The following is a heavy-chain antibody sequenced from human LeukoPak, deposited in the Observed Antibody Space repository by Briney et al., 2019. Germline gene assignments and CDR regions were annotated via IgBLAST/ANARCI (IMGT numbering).Heavy chain of an antibody. J-gene: IGHJ4*02. CDR3: ATYFYGDYASYYFDQ. D-gene: IGHD4-17*01. V-gene: IGHV4-59*12. CDR2: IYYSGST. Sequence: PSETLSLTCTVSGGSISSYYWSWIRQPPGKGLEWIGYIYYSGSTNYNPSLRSRVTMSVDESKKQFSLMLSSVTAADTAVYYCATYFYGDYASYYFDQWGQGTLVTVSS. CDR1: GGSISSYY.